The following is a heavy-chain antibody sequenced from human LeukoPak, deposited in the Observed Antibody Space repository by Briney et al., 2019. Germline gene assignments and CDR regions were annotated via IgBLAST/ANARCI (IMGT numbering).Heavy chain of an antibody. D-gene: IGHD4-23*01. J-gene: IGHJ3*02. V-gene: IGHV3-30*18. CDR2: ISYDGSNK. Sequence: GGSLRLSCAASGFTFSSYGMHWVRQAPGKGLEWVAVISYDGSNKYYADSVKGRFTISRDNYKNTLYLQMNSLIAEDTAVYYCAKVYYGGNSRDAFDIWGQGTMVTVSS. CDR3: AKVYYGGNSRDAFDI. CDR1: GFTFSSYG.